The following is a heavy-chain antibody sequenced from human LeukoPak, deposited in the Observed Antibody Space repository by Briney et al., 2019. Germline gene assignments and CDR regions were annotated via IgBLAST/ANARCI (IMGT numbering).Heavy chain of an antibody. V-gene: IGHV3-7*01. CDR1: GFSFKNTW. CDR3: ATLNWDDGEVSGFDH. Sequence: GGSLRLSCITSGFSFKNTWMSWVRQAPGKGLERVANIKKDETEIYYADSVKGRFTIARDNARRFLYLQMNVLRVEDTAVYYCATLNWDDGEVSGFDHWGQGIMVTVSS. D-gene: IGHD1-26*01. CDR2: IKKDETEI. J-gene: IGHJ5*02.